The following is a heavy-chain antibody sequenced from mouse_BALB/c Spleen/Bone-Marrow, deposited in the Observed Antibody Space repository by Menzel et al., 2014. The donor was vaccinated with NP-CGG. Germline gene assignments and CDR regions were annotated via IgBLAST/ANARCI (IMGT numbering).Heavy chain of an antibody. D-gene: IGHD2-2*01. J-gene: IGHJ2*01. CDR3: TRRWLRRGFDY. CDR2: IDPETGGT. V-gene: IGHV1-15*01. Sequence: VQLQQSGAELVRPGASVTLSCKASGYTFTDYEMHWVKQTPVHGLEWIGAIDPETGGTAYNQKFKGKATLTADKSPSTAYMELRSLTSEDSAVYYCTRRWLRRGFDYWGQGTTLTVSS. CDR1: GYTFTDYE.